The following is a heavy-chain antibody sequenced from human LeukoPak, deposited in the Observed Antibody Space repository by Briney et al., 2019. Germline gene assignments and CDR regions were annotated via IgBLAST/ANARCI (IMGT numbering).Heavy chain of an antibody. D-gene: IGHD6-6*01. CDR3: ARDLPTGSDYFDY. CDR1: GFTFSSYW. Sequence: PGGSLRLSCAASGFTFSSYWMTWVRQAPGKGLEWVANIKKDGSEKYYVDSVKGRFTISRDNARNSLYLQMNSLRDEDTAVYYCARDLPTGSDYFDYWGQGTLVTVSS. V-gene: IGHV3-7*01. J-gene: IGHJ4*02. CDR2: IKKDGSEK.